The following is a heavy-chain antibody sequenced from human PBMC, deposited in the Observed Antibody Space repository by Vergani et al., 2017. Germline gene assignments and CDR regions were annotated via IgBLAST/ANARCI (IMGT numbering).Heavy chain of an antibody. V-gene: IGHV3-7*04. CDR1: GFTFSSYW. CDR3: ARVMSSSWTGSYFDY. J-gene: IGHJ4*02. CDR2: IKQDGSEK. D-gene: IGHD6-13*01. Sequence: EVQLVESGGGLVQPGGSLRLSCAASGFTFSSYWMSWVRQAPGKGLEWVANIKQDGSEKYYVDSVKGRFTISRDNAKNSLYLQMNSLRAEDTAVYYCARVMSSSWTGSYFDYWGQGTLVTVSS.